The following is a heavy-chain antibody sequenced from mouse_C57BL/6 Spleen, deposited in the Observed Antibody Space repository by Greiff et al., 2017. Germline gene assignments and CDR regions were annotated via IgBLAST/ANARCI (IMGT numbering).Heavy chain of an antibody. CDR3: WREGGGDSSAAGFAY. V-gene: IGHV5-16*01. CDR2: INYDGSST. D-gene: IGHD1-1*02. CDR1: GFTFSDYY. J-gene: IGHJ3*01. Sequence: EVQVVESEGGLVQPGSSMKLSCTASGFTFSDYYMAWVRQVPEKGLEWVANINYDGSSTYYLASLKSRFIISRDNAKNILYLQKSSLKSGDTATYYCWREGGGDSSAAGFAYWGQGTLVTGSA.